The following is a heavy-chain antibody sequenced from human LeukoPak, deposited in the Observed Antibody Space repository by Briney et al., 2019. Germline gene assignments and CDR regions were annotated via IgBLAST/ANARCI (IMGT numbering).Heavy chain of an antibody. CDR2: INHSGST. CDR3: ARGGNYDSSGSRAEYFRH. J-gene: IGHJ1*01. V-gene: IGHV4-34*01. D-gene: IGHD3-22*01. CDR1: GGSFSGYY. Sequence: SETLSLTCAVYGGSFSGYYWSWIRQPPGKGLGWIGEINHSGSTNYNPSLKSRVTISVDTSKNQFSLKLSSVTAADTAVYYCARGGNYDSSGSRAEYFRHWGQGTLVTVSS.